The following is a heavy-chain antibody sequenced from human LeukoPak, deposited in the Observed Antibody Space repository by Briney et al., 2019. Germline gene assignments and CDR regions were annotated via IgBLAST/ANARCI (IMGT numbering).Heavy chain of an antibody. J-gene: IGHJ4*02. CDR1: GFTFSSYG. CDR2: ISYDGSNK. CDR3: AKSRQVVVVAASFDY. V-gene: IGHV3-30*18. Sequence: GRSLRLSCAASGFTFSSYGMHWVRQAPGKGLEWVAVISYDGSNKYYADSVKGRFTISRDNSKNTRYLQMNSLRAEDTAVYYCAKSRQVVVVAASFDYWGQGTLVTVSS. D-gene: IGHD2-15*01.